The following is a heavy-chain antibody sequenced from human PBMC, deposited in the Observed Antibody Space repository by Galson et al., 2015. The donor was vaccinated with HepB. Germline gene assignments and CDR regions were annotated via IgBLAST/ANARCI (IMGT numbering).Heavy chain of an antibody. J-gene: IGHJ4*02. CDR3: AKVSWVVIIGEHLDY. D-gene: IGHD2-21*01. CDR1: GFTFSSYA. Sequence: SLRLSCAASGFTFSSYAMSWVRQAPGKGLEWVSAISGSGGSTYYADSVKGRFTISRDNSKNTLYLQMNSLRAEDTAVYYCAKVSWVVIIGEHLDYWGQGTLVTVSS. V-gene: IGHV3-23*01. CDR2: ISGSGGST.